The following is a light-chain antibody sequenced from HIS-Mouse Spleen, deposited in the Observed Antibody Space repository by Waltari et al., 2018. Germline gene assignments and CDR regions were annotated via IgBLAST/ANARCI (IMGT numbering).Light chain of an antibody. CDR2: AAS. J-gene: IGKJ3*01. CDR3: QQYYSYRFT. V-gene: IGKV1-8*01. CDR1: QGISSY. Sequence: AIRMTQSPSSFSASTGDRVTITCRASQGISSYLAWYQQKPGKAPKLLIYAASTLQSGVPSRFSGSGSGTDFTLTISCLQSEDCATYYCQQYYSYRFTFGPETKVDIK.